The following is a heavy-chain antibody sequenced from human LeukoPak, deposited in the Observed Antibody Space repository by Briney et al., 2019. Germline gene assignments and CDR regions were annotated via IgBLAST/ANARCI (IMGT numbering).Heavy chain of an antibody. CDR1: GGSTSSYY. V-gene: IGHV4-4*09. J-gene: IGHJ6*03. CDR3: ARAGQDIVVVPAARVYYYYMDV. CDR2: IYTSGST. Sequence: SETLSLTCTVSGGSTSSYYWSWIRQPPGKGLEWIGYIYTSGSTNYNPSLKSRVTISVDTSKNQFSLKLSSVTAADTAVYYCARAGQDIVVVPAARVYYYYMDVWGKGTTVTVSS. D-gene: IGHD2-2*01.